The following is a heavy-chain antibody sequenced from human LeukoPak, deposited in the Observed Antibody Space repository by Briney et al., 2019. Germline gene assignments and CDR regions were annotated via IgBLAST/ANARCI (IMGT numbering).Heavy chain of an antibody. CDR3: ARDRESSGADY. V-gene: IGHV1-2*02. Sequence: GASVKVSCKASGYTFTGYYMHWVRQAPGQGHEWMGWINPNSGGTNYAQKFQGRVTMTRDTSISTAYMELSSLTPDDTAVYYCARDRESSGADYWGQGTLVTVSS. J-gene: IGHJ4*02. CDR2: INPNSGGT. D-gene: IGHD6-19*01. CDR1: GYTFTGYY.